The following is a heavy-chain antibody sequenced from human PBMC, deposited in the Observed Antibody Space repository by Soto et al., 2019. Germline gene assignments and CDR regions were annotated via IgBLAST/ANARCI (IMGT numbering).Heavy chain of an antibody. CDR2: ISAYNGNT. J-gene: IGHJ4*02. D-gene: IGHD3-10*01. CDR3: ARDTYGSGAGY. CDR1: GYTFASYG. Sequence: QVKLVQSGAAVKKPGASVKVSCKASGYTFASYGISWVRQAPGQGLEWMGWISAYNGNTNYAQKLQGRVTMTTDTSPSTAYMELRSLGSDDTAVYYCARDTYGSGAGYWGQGTLVTVSS. V-gene: IGHV1-18*01.